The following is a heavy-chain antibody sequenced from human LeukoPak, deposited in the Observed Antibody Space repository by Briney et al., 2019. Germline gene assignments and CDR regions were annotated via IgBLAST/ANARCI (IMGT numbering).Heavy chain of an antibody. CDR3: ARDPSGRRWLQLTSYYYYYMDV. V-gene: IGHV3-30*02. Sequence: PGGSLRLSCAASGFTFSDYGMHWVRQAPGKGLEWVAFIRYDGSNEYYADSVKGRFTISRDNSKNTLYLQMNSLRAEDTAVYYCARDPSGRRWLQLTSYYYYYMDVWGKGTTVTVSS. CDR1: GFTFSDYG. J-gene: IGHJ6*03. D-gene: IGHD5-24*01. CDR2: IRYDGSNE.